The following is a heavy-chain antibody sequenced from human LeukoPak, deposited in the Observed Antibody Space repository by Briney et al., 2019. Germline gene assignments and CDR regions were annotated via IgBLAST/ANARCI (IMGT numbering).Heavy chain of an antibody. CDR3: AKDLRRRYYYDSSGYFLYDY. J-gene: IGHJ4*02. Sequence: GSLRLSCAASGFTFSSYAMSWVRQAPGKGLEWVSAISGSGGSTYYADSVKGRFTISRDNSKNTLYLQMNSLRAEDTAVYYCAKDLRRRYYYDSSGYFLYDYWGQGTLVTVSS. V-gene: IGHV3-23*01. D-gene: IGHD3-22*01. CDR1: GFTFSSYA. CDR2: ISGSGGST.